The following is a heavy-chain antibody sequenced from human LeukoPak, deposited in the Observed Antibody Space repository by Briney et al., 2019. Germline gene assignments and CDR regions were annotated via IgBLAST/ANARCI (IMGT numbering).Heavy chain of an antibody. CDR1: GGSISSSSYY. V-gene: IGHV4-39*07. Sequence: PSETLSLTXTVSGGSISSSSYYWGWIRQPPGKGLEWIGSIYYSGSTYYNPSLKSRVTISVDTSKNQFSLKLSSVTAADTAVYYCARSPYCSSTSCNLNWFDPWGQGTLVTVSS. J-gene: IGHJ5*02. D-gene: IGHD2-2*01. CDR2: IYYSGST. CDR3: ARSPYCSSTSCNLNWFDP.